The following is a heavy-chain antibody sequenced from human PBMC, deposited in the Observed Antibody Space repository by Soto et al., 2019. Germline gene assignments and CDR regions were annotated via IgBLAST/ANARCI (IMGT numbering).Heavy chain of an antibody. CDR3: ARPQDCSGGSCYGGMDV. Sequence: GGSLRLSCAASGFTFSSYAMHWVRQAPGKGLEWVAVISYDGSNKYYADSVKGRFTISRDNSKNTLYLQMNSLRAEDTAVYYCARPQDCSGGSCYGGMDVWGQGTTVTVSS. CDR1: GFTFSSYA. J-gene: IGHJ6*02. CDR2: ISYDGSNK. D-gene: IGHD2-15*01. V-gene: IGHV3-30-3*01.